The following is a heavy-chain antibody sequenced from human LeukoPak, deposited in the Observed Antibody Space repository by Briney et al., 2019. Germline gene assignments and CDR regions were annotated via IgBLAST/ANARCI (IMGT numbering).Heavy chain of an antibody. J-gene: IGHJ6*03. V-gene: IGHV1-46*01. D-gene: IGHD3-16*01. CDR1: GGTFSSYA. Sequence: LGASVKVSCKASGGTFSSYAISWVRQAPGQGLEWMGIINPSGGSTSYAQKFQGRVTMTRDMSTSTVYMELSSLRSEDTAVYYCARDGAYGPVPETDYYYYYMDVWGKGTTVTVSS. CDR3: ARDGAYGPVPETDYYYYYMDV. CDR2: INPSGGST.